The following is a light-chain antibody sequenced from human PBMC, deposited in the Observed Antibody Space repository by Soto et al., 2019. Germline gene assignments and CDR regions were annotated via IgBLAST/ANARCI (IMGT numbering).Light chain of an antibody. Sequence: DVQMTQSPSTLSASVGDRVTITCRASQSINNWLAWYQQKPGKAPNLLIYDASTLEGGVPSRFSGSGSGTEFTLTISSLEPEDFATYYCLQHNRYPWTFGQGTKVDIK. CDR2: DAS. CDR3: LQHNRYPWT. CDR1: QSINNW. V-gene: IGKV1-5*01. J-gene: IGKJ1*01.